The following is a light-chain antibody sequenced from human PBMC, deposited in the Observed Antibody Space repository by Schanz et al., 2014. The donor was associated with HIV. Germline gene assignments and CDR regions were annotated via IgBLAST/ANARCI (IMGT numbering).Light chain of an antibody. CDR1: SSDVGGYNF. V-gene: IGLV2-8*01. J-gene: IGLJ2*01. CDR2: EVT. CDR3: TSKGDINNFMV. Sequence: QSVLTQPASVSGSPGQSITISCTGTSSDVGGYNFVSWYQQHPDKAPKLMIYEVTKRPSGVPDRFSGSKSGNTASLTVSGLQAEDEADYYCTSKGDINNFMVFGGGTKVTVL.